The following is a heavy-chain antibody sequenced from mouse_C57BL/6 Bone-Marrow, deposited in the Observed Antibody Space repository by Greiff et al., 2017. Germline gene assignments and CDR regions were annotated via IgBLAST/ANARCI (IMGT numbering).Heavy chain of an antibody. CDR2: ISNLAYSI. D-gene: IGHD4-1*01. V-gene: IGHV5-15*01. J-gene: IGHJ1*03. Sequence: VKVVESGGGLVQPGGSLKLSCAASGFTFSDYGMAWVRQAPRKGPEWVAFISNLAYSIYYADPVTGRFTISSENAKNTRYLEMSSLRSEDTAMYYCARKHWDVGVWYFDVWGTGTTVTVAS. CDR1: GFTFSDYG. CDR3: ARKHWDVGVWYFDV.